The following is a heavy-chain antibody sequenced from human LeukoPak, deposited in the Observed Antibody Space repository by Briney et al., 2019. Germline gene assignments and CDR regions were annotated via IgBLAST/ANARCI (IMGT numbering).Heavy chain of an antibody. CDR3: ARDDSSSPPYYMDV. V-gene: IGHV1-8*01. Sequence: GASVKVSCKASGYTFITYDINWVRQATGQGLEWMGWMNPNSGNTGYAQKFQGRVTMTRNTSISTAYMELSSLRSEDTAVYYCARDDSSSPPYYMDVWGKGTTVTVSS. CDR2: MNPNSGNT. J-gene: IGHJ6*03. CDR1: GYTFITYD. D-gene: IGHD6-6*01.